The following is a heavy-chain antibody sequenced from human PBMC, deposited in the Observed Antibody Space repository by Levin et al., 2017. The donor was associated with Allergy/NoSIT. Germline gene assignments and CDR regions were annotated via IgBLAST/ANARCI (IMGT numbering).Heavy chain of an antibody. CDR2: IKQDGSET. V-gene: IGHV3-7*01. D-gene: IGHD6-19*01. Sequence: GESLKISCAASGFTFTTYWMTWVRQAPGRGLEWVANIKQDGSETYYVDSVKGRFTISRDNGKNSVYLQMNSLRVDDTAVYYCAREEGWGYHFGMDVWGQGTTVTVSS. J-gene: IGHJ6*02. CDR3: AREEGWGYHFGMDV. CDR1: GFTFTTYW.